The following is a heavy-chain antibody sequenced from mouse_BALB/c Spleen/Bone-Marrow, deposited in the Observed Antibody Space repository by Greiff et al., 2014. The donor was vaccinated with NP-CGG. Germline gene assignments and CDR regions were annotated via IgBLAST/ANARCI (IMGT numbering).Heavy chain of an antibody. D-gene: IGHD2-4*01. J-gene: IGHJ3*01. V-gene: IGHV5-9-2*01. Sequence: EVKLVESGGGLVKSGGSLKLSCAASGFTFNSYGMSWVRQTPEKRLEWVATISGGGSYTFYPDSVKGRFTISRDNAKNNLYLQRSSHRSENTPLYYCARHSYYDQTEISFVYWGQGTLVTVSA. CDR2: ISGGGSYT. CDR1: GFTFNSYG. CDR3: ARHSYYDQTEISFVY.